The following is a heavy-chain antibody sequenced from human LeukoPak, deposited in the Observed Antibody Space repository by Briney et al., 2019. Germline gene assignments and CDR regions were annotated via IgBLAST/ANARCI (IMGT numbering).Heavy chain of an antibody. CDR2: ISYDGSDR. Sequence: GGSLRLSCAASGFTFSSYAMHWVRQAPGKGLEWVALISYDGSDRYYADSVKGRFTISRDDSKNTLYLQMNSLRTEDTAVYSCAPSSVGSYPYFDNWGQGTLVTVSS. CDR3: APSSVGSYPYFDN. J-gene: IGHJ4*02. V-gene: IGHV3-30-3*01. D-gene: IGHD1-26*01. CDR1: GFTFSSYA.